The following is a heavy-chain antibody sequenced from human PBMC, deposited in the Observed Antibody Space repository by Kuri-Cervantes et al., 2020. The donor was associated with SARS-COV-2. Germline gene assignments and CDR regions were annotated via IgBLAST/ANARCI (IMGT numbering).Heavy chain of an antibody. D-gene: IGHD3-9*01. Sequence: GGSLRLSCKASGYTFTGYYMHWVRQAPGQGLEWMGWINPNSGGTNYAQKFQGRVTMTRDTSISTAYMELSRLRSDDTAVYYCARDNAGYYDILTGYLWDDYYMDVWGKGTTVTVSS. CDR2: INPNSGGT. CDR1: GYTFTGYY. J-gene: IGHJ6*03. CDR3: ARDNAGYYDILTGYLWDDYYMDV. V-gene: IGHV1-2*02.